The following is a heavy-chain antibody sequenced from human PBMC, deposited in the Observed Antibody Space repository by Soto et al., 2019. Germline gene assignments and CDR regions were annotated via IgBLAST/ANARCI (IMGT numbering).Heavy chain of an antibody. D-gene: IGHD3-22*01. V-gene: IGHV6-1*01. Sequence: PSQTLSLTCASSGDSVSSNSAAWNWIRPSPSRGLEWLGRTYYRSKWYNDYAVSVKSRITINPDTSKNQFSLQLNSVTPDDTAVYYCARDTLAVYESSGYYLAPSDAFDIWGQGTMVTVSS. CDR1: GDSVSSNSAA. J-gene: IGHJ3*02. CDR2: TYYRSKWYN. CDR3: ARDTLAVYESSGYYLAPSDAFDI.